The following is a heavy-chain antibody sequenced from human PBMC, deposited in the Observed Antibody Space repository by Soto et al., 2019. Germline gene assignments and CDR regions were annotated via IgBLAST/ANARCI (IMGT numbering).Heavy chain of an antibody. CDR1: GFTFSSYG. CDR2: IWYDVSNK. CDR3: ARDGGCRDGYTVGCNWFDP. Sequence: QVQLVESGGGVVQPGRSLRLSCAESGFTFSSYGMHWVRQAPGKGLEWVAVIWYDVSNKYYADSVKGRLTISRDNSKHTLYLQMHSVGAAYTVVYYCARDGGCRDGYTVGCNWFDPWGQGTLVTVSS. D-gene: IGHD5-12*01. V-gene: IGHV3-33*01. J-gene: IGHJ5*02.